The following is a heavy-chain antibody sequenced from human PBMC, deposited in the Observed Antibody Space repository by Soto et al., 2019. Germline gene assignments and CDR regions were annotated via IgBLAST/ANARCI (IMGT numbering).Heavy chain of an antibody. CDR3: AREWLARDAFDI. Sequence: GGSLRLSCAASGFTFSSYAMHWVRQAPGKGLEWVAVISYDGSNKYYADSVKGRFTISRDNSKNTLYLQMNSLRAEDTAVYYCAREWLARDAFDIWGQGTMVTVSS. CDR2: ISYDGSNK. CDR1: GFTFSSYA. D-gene: IGHD6-19*01. V-gene: IGHV3-30-3*01. J-gene: IGHJ3*02.